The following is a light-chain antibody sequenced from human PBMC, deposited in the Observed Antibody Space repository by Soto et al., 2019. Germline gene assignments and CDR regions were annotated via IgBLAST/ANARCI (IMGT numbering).Light chain of an antibody. CDR1: QSVSSSY. V-gene: IGKV3-20*01. J-gene: IGKJ3*01. CDR3: QQYGSANTLN. Sequence: ELDLTQSPGTLFGSASDTVTPYFRTSQSVSSSYLAWYQQKPGQAPRLLIYGASSRATGIQDRFSGSGSGTDFTLTISRLEPEDFAVYYFQQYGSANTLNFGPGTKVDI. CDR2: GAS.